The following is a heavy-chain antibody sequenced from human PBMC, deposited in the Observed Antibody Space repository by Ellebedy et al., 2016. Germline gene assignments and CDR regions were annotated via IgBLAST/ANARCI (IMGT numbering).Heavy chain of an antibody. CDR1: GFTVNRFG. D-gene: IGHD2/OR15-2a*01. J-gene: IGHJ4*02. Sequence: GESLKISCAASGFTVNRFGIHWVRQAPGRGLEWVAVISDDGSEKFYRDSVKGRFTISRDNAKFRVYLQMNSLRVEDTAVYYCAKSPITFGRRVEGSYLETWGQGTQVTVSS. CDR3: AKSPITFGRRVEGSYLET. CDR2: ISDDGSEK. V-gene: IGHV3-30*18.